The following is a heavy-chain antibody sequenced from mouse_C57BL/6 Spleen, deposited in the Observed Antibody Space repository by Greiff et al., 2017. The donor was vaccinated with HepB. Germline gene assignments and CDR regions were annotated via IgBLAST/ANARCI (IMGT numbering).Heavy chain of an antibody. Sequence: VKLQQSGAELVRPGTSVKVSCKASGYAFTNYLIEWVKQRPGQGLEWIGVINPGSGGTNYNEKFKGKATLTADKSSSTAYMQLSSLTSEDSAVYFCAITGGYWGQGTTLTVSS. V-gene: IGHV1-54*01. CDR2: INPGSGGT. D-gene: IGHD4-1*01. CDR3: AITGGY. J-gene: IGHJ2*01. CDR1: GYAFTNYL.